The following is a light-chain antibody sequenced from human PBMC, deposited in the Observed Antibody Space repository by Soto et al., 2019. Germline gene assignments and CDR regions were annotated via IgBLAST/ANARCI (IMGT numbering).Light chain of an antibody. CDR3: QQYNSYST. V-gene: IGKV1-5*01. J-gene: IGKJ2*01. Sequence: DIQMTQSPSTLSASVGDRVTITCRASQRISSWLAWYQQKPGKAPKLLIYDASSLESGVPSRFSGSGSGTELTLTISSLQPDDFATYYCQQYNSYSTFGQGTKLEIK. CDR1: QRISSW. CDR2: DAS.